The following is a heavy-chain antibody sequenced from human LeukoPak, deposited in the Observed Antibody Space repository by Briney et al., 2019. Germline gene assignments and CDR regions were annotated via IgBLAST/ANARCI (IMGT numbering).Heavy chain of an antibody. V-gene: IGHV3-30*18. J-gene: IGHJ3*02. CDR3: AKPIISDAFDI. CDR2: TSYDGTDK. Sequence: GGSLRLSCAASGFTFSSYAMHWVRQAPGKGLEWVAVTSYDGTDKYFADYLQGRFTISRDNSKNTLYLQMNSLRAEDTAVYYCAKPIISDAFDIWGQGTMVTVSS. D-gene: IGHD3-10*01. CDR1: GFTFSSYA.